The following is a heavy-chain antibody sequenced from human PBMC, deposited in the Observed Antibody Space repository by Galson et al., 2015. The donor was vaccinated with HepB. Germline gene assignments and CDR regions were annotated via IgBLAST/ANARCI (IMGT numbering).Heavy chain of an antibody. CDR1: GYTFTSYG. CDR2: ISAYNGNT. D-gene: IGHD5-18*01. CDR3: ARVDTAMDRNWFDP. V-gene: IGHV1-18*04. Sequence: SVKVSCKASGYTFTSYGISWVRQAPGQGLEWMGWISAYNGNTNYAQKLQGRVTMTTDTSTSTAYMKLRSLRSDDTAVYYCARVDTAMDRNWFDPWGQGTLVTVSS. J-gene: IGHJ5*02.